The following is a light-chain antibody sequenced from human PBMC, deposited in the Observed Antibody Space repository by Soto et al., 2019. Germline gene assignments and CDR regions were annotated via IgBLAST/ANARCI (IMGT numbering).Light chain of an antibody. CDR2: EAS. Sequence: IQMTQSPNTLSASVGDSVAVTCRASENVNGHLAWYQQKPGKAPKLLIYEASILESGVPSRFSGSGFGTEFTLTIIGLLPEDFVTYYCQQYNNWPSFGQGTKV. J-gene: IGKJ1*01. CDR3: QQYNNWPS. CDR1: ENVNGH. V-gene: IGKV1-5*03.